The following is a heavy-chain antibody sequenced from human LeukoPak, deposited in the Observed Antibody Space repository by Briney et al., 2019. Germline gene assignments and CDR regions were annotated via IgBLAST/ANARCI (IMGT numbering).Heavy chain of an antibody. Sequence: SETLSLTCTVSGGSISSYYWSWIRQPPGKGLEWIGYIYYSGSTNYNPSLKSRVTISVDTSKNQFSLKLSSVTAADTAVYYCARDWRYYGSGSYYKGPNWFDPWGQGTLVTVSS. V-gene: IGHV4-59*01. CDR3: ARDWRYYGSGSYYKGPNWFDP. CDR1: GGSISSYY. J-gene: IGHJ5*02. CDR2: IYYSGST. D-gene: IGHD3-10*01.